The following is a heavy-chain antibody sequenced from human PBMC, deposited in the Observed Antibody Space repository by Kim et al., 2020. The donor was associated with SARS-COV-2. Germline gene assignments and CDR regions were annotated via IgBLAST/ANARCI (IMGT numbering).Heavy chain of an antibody. CDR3: AKRMVRGIHSFDY. Sequence: GGSLRLSCAASGFTFNSYAMNWVRQAPGEGLEWVSIIGSSGGNTYYADSVKGRFTISRDNSKNTLYLQMNSLRAEDTAIYYCAKRMVRGIHSFDYWGQGTLVTVSS. CDR1: GFTFNSYA. D-gene: IGHD3-10*01. V-gene: IGHV3-23*01. CDR2: IGSSGGNT. J-gene: IGHJ4*02.